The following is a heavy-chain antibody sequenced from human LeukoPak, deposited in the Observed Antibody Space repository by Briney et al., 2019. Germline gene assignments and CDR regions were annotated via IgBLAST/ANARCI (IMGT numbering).Heavy chain of an antibody. CDR3: ARGDLIAAAGTFDY. CDR1: GFTFSSYW. Sequence: GGSLRLSCAASGFTFSSYWMGWVRQAPGKGLEWVSGISGSGGSTYYADSVKGRFTISRDNSKNTLYLQMNSLRAEDTAVYYCARGDLIAAAGTFDYWGQGTLVTVSS. V-gene: IGHV3-23*01. CDR2: ISGSGGST. D-gene: IGHD6-13*01. J-gene: IGHJ4*02.